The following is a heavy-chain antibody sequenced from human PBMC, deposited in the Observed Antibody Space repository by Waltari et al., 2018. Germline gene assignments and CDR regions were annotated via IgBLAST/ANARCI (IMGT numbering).Heavy chain of an antibody. Sequence: QVQLVQSGAEVKKPGASVKVSCTASGYTFTGYYMHWVRQAPGQGLEWMGRINPNSGGTNYAQKFQGRVTMTRDTSISTAYMERRRLRSDDTAVYYCAREGWEPNNAFDIWGQGTMVTVSS. D-gene: IGHD1-26*01. J-gene: IGHJ3*02. CDR3: AREGWEPNNAFDI. V-gene: IGHV1-2*06. CDR2: INPNSGGT. CDR1: GYTFTGYY.